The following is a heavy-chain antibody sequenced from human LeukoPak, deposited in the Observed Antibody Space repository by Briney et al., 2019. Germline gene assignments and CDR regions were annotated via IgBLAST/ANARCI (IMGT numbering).Heavy chain of an antibody. J-gene: IGHJ4*02. V-gene: IGHV3-23*01. CDR2: IGARGDVT. Sequence: GGSLRLSCTVSGFAFSGYAMSWVRQAPGKGPEWVSSIGARGDVTYSADSVKGRFTISRDNSKRTLFLQMNSLRAEDTAVYYCAKVHYTASFPGSFPGRNYFDSWGQGSLVAVSS. D-gene: IGHD1-26*01. CDR3: AKVHYTASFPGSFPGRNYFDS. CDR1: GFAFSGYA.